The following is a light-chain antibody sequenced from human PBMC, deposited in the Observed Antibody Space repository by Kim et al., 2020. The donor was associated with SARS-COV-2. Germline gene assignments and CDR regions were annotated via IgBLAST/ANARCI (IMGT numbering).Light chain of an antibody. CDR2: EVS. J-gene: IGLJ3*02. CDR3: SSYAGSNNLV. Sequence: GQSDPISCPGTSIDVGGYNYVSWSQQHPGKAPKLMIYEVSKRPSGVPHRFSGSKSGNTASLTVSGLQAEDEADYYCSSYAGSNNLVFGGGTQLTVL. CDR1: SIDVGGYNY. V-gene: IGLV2-8*01.